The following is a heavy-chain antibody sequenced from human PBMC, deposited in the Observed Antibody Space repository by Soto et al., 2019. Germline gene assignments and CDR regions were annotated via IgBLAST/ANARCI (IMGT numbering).Heavy chain of an antibody. CDR1: GGSISSYY. D-gene: IGHD6-13*01. J-gene: IGHJ3*02. CDR2: IYYSGST. Sequence: SETLSLTCTVSGGSISSYYWSWIRQPPGKGLEWIGYIYYSGSTNYNPSLKSRVTISVDTSKNQFSLKLSSVTAADTAVYYCARVSRYSSSWRYDAFDIWGQGTMVTVSS. CDR3: ARVSRYSSSWRYDAFDI. V-gene: IGHV4-59*01.